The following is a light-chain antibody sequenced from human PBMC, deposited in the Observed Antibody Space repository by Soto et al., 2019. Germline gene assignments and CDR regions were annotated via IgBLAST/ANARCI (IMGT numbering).Light chain of an antibody. J-gene: IGLJ1*01. CDR3: SSYTSSSTRV. CDR2: EVS. Sequence: QSVLTQPASVSGSPGESVTISCTGTSSDVGAYDYVSWYQQHPDKAPKLIIYEVSHRPPGVSNRFSGSKSVNTATLTISGLQAEDEADYYCSSYTSSSTRVFGTGTKVTGL. CDR1: SSDVGAYDY. V-gene: IGLV2-14*03.